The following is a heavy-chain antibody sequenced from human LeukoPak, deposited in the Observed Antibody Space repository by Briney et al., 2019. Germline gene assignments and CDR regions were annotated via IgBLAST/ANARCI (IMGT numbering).Heavy chain of an antibody. Sequence: GGSLRLSCAASGFTFSNYAMSWVRQAPGKGLEWVSAVSGSGGSTYYTDSVKGRFIISRDNSKNTLYLQMNSLRADDTAVYYCEKASLAFWTLTPDYFAYWGQGTLVTVSS. J-gene: IGHJ4*02. CDR2: VSGSGGST. CDR3: EKASLAFWTLTPDYFAY. D-gene: IGHD3/OR15-3a*01. V-gene: IGHV3-23*01. CDR1: GFTFSNYA.